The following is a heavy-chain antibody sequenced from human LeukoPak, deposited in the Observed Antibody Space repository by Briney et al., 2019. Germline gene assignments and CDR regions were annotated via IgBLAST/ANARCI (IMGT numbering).Heavy chain of an antibody. Sequence: SETLSLTCTVSGGSISSSSYYWGWIRQPPGKGLEWIGNIYYSGSTYYNPSLKSRVTISIDTSENQFSLKLSSVTAADTAVYYSATLTTVVTAYYFDYWGQGTLVTVSS. CDR2: IYYSGST. CDR1: GGSISSSSYY. D-gene: IGHD4-23*01. J-gene: IGHJ4*02. CDR3: ATLTTVVTAYYFDY. V-gene: IGHV4-39*07.